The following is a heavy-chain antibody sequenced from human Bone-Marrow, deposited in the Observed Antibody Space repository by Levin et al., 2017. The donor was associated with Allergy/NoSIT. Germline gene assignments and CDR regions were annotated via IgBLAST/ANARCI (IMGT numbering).Heavy chain of an antibody. Sequence: QAGGSLRLSCAASGFTFSSYGMHWVRQAPGKGLEWVAVIWYDGSNKYYADSVKGRFTISRDNSKNTLYLQMNSLRAEDTAVYYCARDGEGVYYYYGMDVWGQGTTVTVSS. J-gene: IGHJ6*02. CDR3: ARDGEGVYYYYGMDV. D-gene: IGHD4-17*01. V-gene: IGHV3-33*01. CDR1: GFTFSSYG. CDR2: IWYDGSNK.